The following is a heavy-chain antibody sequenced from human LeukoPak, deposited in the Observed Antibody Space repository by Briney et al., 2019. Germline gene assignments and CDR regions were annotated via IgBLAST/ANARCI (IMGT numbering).Heavy chain of an antibody. Sequence: PGGSLRLSCAASGFTVSSNYMSWVRQAPGKGLEWVSVIYSGGSTYYADSVKGRFTISRDNAKNTLYLQMNSLRAEDTAVYYCASDLKWELLQPFDYWGQGTLVTVSS. CDR3: ASDLKWELLQPFDY. J-gene: IGHJ4*02. CDR1: GFTVSSNY. V-gene: IGHV3-66*01. CDR2: IYSGGST. D-gene: IGHD1-26*01.